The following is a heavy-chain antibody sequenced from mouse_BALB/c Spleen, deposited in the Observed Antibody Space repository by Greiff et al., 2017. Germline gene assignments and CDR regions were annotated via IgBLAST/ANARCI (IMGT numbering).Heavy chain of an antibody. CDR3: TREGYGNYNYYAMDY. V-gene: IGHV5-6-4*01. J-gene: IGHJ4*01. CDR2: ISSGGSYT. Sequence: EVKVEESGGGLVKPGGSLKLSCAASGFTFSSYTMSWVRQTPEKRLEWVATISSGGSYTYYPDSVKGRFTISRDNAKNTLYLQMSSLKSEDTAMYYCTREGYGNYNYYAMDYWGQGTSVTVSS. CDR1: GFTFSSYT. D-gene: IGHD2-1*01.